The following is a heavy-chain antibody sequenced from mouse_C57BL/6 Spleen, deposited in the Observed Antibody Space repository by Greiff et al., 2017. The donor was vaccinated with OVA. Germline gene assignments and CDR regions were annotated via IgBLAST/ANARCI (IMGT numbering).Heavy chain of an antibody. V-gene: IGHV1-26*01. Sequence: EVQLQQSGPELVKPGASVKISCKASGYTFTDYYMNWVKQSHGKSLEWIGDINPNNGGTSYNQKFKGKATWTVDKSSSTAYMELRSLTSEDSAVYYCAREDYYGSSYDYFDDWGQGTTLTVSS. J-gene: IGHJ2*01. D-gene: IGHD1-1*01. CDR2: INPNNGGT. CDR3: AREDYYGSSYDYFDD. CDR1: GYTFTDYY.